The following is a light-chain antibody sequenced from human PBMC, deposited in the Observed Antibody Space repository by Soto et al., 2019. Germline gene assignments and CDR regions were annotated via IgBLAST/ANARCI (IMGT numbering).Light chain of an antibody. CDR3: LLFNTYPQA. V-gene: IGKV1-13*02. Sequence: AIQLTQSPSSLSASIGDRVTITCRARQGIGSALAWYQQAPGKPPKLLIFDASTLENGVPSRFSGSGSRTDFTLTISSLQPEDFATYYCLLFNTYPQAFGGGTKVEIK. CDR1: QGIGSA. J-gene: IGKJ4*01. CDR2: DAS.